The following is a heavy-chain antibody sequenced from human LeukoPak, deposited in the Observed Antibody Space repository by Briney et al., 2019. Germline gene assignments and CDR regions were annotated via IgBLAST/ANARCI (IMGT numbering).Heavy chain of an antibody. Sequence: KASETLSLTCAVYGGSFSGYYWSWIRQPPVKGLEWIGEINHSGSTNYNPSLKSRVTISVDTSKNQFSLKLSSVTAADTAVYYCARGLNYYDSSEGYWGQGTLVTVSS. D-gene: IGHD3-22*01. CDR3: ARGLNYYDSSEGY. J-gene: IGHJ4*02. CDR1: GGSFSGYY. V-gene: IGHV4-34*01. CDR2: INHSGST.